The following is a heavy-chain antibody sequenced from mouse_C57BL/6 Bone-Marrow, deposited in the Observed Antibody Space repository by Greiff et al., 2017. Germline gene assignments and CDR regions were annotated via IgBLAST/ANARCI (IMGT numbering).Heavy chain of an antibody. CDR2: IDPETGGT. Sequence: VHLVESGAELVRPGASVTLSCKASGYTFTDYEMHWVKQTTVHGLEWIGAIDPETGGTAYNQKFKGKAILTADKSSSTAYMELRSLTSEDSAVYYSTRWETTPYGDYFDAWGKGTTLTVSS. CDR3: TRWETTPYGDYFDA. CDR1: GYTFTDYE. J-gene: IGHJ2*01. D-gene: IGHD1-1*01. V-gene: IGHV1-15*01.